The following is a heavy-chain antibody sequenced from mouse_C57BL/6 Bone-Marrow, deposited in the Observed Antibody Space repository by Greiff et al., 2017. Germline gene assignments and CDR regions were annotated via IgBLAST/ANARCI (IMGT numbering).Heavy chain of an antibody. Sequence: DVQLVESEGGLVQPGSSMKLSCTASGFTFSDYYMAWVRQVPEKGLEWVANINYDGSSTYYLDSLKSRFIISRDNAKNILYLQMSSLKSEDTATYYCARDGGSLAYWGQGTLVTVSA. D-gene: IGHD1-1*02. CDR2: INYDGSST. V-gene: IGHV5-16*01. CDR1: GFTFSDYY. J-gene: IGHJ3*01. CDR3: ARDGGSLAY.